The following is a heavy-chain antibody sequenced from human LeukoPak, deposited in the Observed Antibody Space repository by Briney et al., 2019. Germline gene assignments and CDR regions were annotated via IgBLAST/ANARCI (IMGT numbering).Heavy chain of an antibody. J-gene: IGHJ4*02. V-gene: IGHV5-51*01. CDR3: ASSPYYYDSSGPGLFFDY. CDR1: GYSFTNYW. D-gene: IGHD3-22*01. CDR2: IYPGDSDT. Sequence: GESLKISCKGSGYSFTNYWIGWVRQMPGKGLEWMGVIYPGDSDTRYSPSFQGQVTISADKSISTAYLQWSSLKASDTAMYYCASSPYYYDSSGPGLFFDYWGQGTLVTVSS.